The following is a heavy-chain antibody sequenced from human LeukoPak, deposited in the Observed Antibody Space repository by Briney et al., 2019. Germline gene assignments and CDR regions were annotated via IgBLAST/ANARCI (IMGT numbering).Heavy chain of an antibody. CDR2: INPNSGGT. D-gene: IGHD5-12*01. V-gene: IGHV1-2*02. J-gene: IGHJ6*02. CDR1: GYTFTGCY. Sequence: ASVKVSCKASGYTFTGCYMHWVRQAPGQGLEWMGWINPNSGGTNYAQKFQGRVTMTRDTSISTAYMELSSLRSEDTAVYYCARLKHIVATSYYYYGMDVWGQGTTVTVSS. CDR3: ARLKHIVATSYYYYGMDV.